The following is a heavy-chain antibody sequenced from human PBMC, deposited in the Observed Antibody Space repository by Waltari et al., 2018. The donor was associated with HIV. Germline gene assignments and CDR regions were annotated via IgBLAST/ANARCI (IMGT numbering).Heavy chain of an antibody. D-gene: IGHD5-12*01. J-gene: IGHJ4*02. CDR1: GGSFSGYS. CDR2: INHSGGT. Sequence: QVQLQQWGAGLLKPSETLSLTCAVYGGSFSGYSWSWIRQPPGKGLEWIGEINHSGGTNYHPSLGRRVIISRDTSKNQFSLKVTSVTAADTAVYPCARGVSAETLLYSTSPGYFDYWGQGALVTVSS. V-gene: IGHV4-34*02. CDR3: ARGVSAETLLYSTSPGYFDY.